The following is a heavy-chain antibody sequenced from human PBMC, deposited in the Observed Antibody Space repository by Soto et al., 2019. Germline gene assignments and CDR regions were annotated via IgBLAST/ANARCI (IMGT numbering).Heavy chain of an antibody. Sequence: GSGPTLVNPTQTLTLTCTFSGFSLSTSGVGVGWIRQPPGKALEWLALIYWDDDKRYSPSLKSRLTITKDTSKNQVVLTMTNMDPVDTATYYCAHRRPVIDDYGDYVGFDYWGQGTLVTVSS. D-gene: IGHD4-17*01. V-gene: IGHV2-5*02. CDR2: IYWDDDK. CDR1: GFSLSTSGVG. J-gene: IGHJ4*02. CDR3: AHRRPVIDDYGDYVGFDY.